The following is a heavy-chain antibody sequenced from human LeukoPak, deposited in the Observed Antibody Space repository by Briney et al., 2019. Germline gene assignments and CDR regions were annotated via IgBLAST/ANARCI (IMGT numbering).Heavy chain of an antibody. CDR1: GFRFSNSW. V-gene: IGHV3-74*01. CDR2: MKTDGTRI. CDR3: ARDIAYQLLSYGMDV. J-gene: IGHJ6*02. D-gene: IGHD2-2*01. Sequence: PGGSLRLSCAASGFRFSNSWMYWVRQGPGKGPVWVSRMKTDGTRIEYADSVKGRFTISRDNAKNTLYLQMNSLRAEDTAVYYCARDIAYQLLSYGMDVWGQGTTVTVPS.